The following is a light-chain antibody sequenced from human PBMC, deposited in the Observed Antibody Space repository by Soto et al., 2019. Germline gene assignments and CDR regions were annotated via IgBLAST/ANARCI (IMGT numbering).Light chain of an antibody. J-gene: IGKJ1*01. V-gene: IGKV1-5*01. CDR1: QNINNW. CDR2: DAS. Sequence: GDRVSITCRASQNINNWVAWYQQKPGKAPKFLIYDASILESGVPSRFSGSGFGTEFSLTISSLQPDDFGGYYCQHLRTFGQGTKV. CDR3: QHLRT.